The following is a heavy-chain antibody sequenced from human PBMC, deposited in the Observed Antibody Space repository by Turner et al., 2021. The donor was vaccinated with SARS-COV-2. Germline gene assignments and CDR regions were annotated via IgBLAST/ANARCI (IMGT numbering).Heavy chain of an antibody. CDR1: GYTFTSYD. Sequence: QVQLVQSGAEVKKPGASVKVSCKASGYTFTSYDINWVRQATGQVLEWMGWMNPNIGNTGYAQKFQGRVTMTRNTSISTAYMKLSSLRSEDTAVYYCARAAQLTVWFDPWGQGTLVTVSS. J-gene: IGHJ5*02. D-gene: IGHD3-9*01. CDR2: MNPNIGNT. CDR3: ARAAQLTVWFDP. V-gene: IGHV1-8*01.